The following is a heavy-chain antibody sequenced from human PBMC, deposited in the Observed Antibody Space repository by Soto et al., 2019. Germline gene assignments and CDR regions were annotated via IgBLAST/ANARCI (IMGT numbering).Heavy chain of an antibody. CDR1: GFTFSSYG. D-gene: IGHD6-13*01. Sequence: QVQLVESGGGVVQPGRSLRLSCAASGFTFSSYGMHWVRQAPGKGLEWVAVISYDGSNKYYADSVKGRFTISRDNSKNTLYLQMNSLRAEDTAVYYCATLAAADDYWGQGTLVTVSS. CDR2: ISYDGSNK. V-gene: IGHV3-30*03. CDR3: ATLAAADDY. J-gene: IGHJ4*02.